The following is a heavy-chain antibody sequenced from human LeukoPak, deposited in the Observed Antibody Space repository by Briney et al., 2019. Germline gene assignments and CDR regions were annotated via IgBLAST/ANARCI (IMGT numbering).Heavy chain of an antibody. Sequence: GGSLRLSCAASGFTFNNYAMIWVRQAPGKGLEWGSVISGSGNSTYYADSVKGRVTISRDNSKNTLYLQMNSLRGEDTAVYHCVKDNSNLYWYFDLWGRGTLVTVSS. CDR3: VKDNSNLYWYFDL. V-gene: IGHV3-23*01. CDR2: ISGSGNST. CDR1: GFTFNNYA. D-gene: IGHD4-23*01. J-gene: IGHJ2*01.